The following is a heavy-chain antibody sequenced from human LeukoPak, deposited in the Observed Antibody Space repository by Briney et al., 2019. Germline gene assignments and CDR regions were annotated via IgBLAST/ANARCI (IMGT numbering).Heavy chain of an antibody. J-gene: IGHJ4*02. CDR1: GYSISSAYY. CDR2: MYHSGST. V-gene: IGHV4-38-2*02. CDR3: ARRGYGSGSYLRTIRFYFDY. Sequence: SETLSLTCSVSGYSISSAYYWGWIRQPPGKGLEWIGTMYHSGSTNYNPSLKSRVTISVDTSKNQFSLKLSSVTAADTAVYYCARRGYGSGSYLRTIRFYFDYWGQGTLVTVSS. D-gene: IGHD3-10*01.